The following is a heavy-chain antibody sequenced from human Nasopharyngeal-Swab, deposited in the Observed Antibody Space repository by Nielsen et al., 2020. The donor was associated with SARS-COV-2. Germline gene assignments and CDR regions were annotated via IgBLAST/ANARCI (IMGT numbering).Heavy chain of an antibody. CDR3: ARDIGGSSGDY. CDR2: IYSGGST. CDR1: GFTVSSNY. D-gene: IGHD1-26*01. J-gene: IGHJ4*02. Sequence: GESLKISCAASGFTVSSNYMSWVRQAPGKGLEWVSVIYSGGSTYYADSVKGRFTISRDNSKNTLYLQMNSLRAEDTAAYYCARDIGGSSGDYWGQGTLVTVSS. V-gene: IGHV3-53*01.